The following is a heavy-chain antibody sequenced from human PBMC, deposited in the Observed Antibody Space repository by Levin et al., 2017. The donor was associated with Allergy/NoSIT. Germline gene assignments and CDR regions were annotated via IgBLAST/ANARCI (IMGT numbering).Heavy chain of an antibody. CDR2: INSDGGSS. J-gene: IGHJ5*02. D-gene: IGHD5-18*01. Sequence: QPGGSLRLSCAASGFTVSNYWMHWVRQVPRKGLVWVAGINSDGGSSYYADFVKGRFTVSRDNAKNTLYLQMNSLGGEATAFYYCAGGVSGLGLLSVWFDAWGQGVLVAVSS. CDR3: AGGVSGLGLLSVWFDA. CDR1: GFTVSNYW. V-gene: IGHV3-74*01.